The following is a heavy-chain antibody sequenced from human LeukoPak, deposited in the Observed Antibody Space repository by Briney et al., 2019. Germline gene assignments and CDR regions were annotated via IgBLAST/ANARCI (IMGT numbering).Heavy chain of an antibody. CDR3: ARGRPHGNDY. J-gene: IGHJ4*02. Sequence: GGSLRLSCAASGFTFGSYSMNWVRQAPGKGLVWVSRIASDGSSTTYADSVKGRFSISRDNAKNTLYLQMNSLRVEDTAVYYCARGRPHGNDYWGQGTLVTVSS. D-gene: IGHD4-23*01. CDR1: GFTFGSYS. V-gene: IGHV3-74*01. CDR2: IASDGSST.